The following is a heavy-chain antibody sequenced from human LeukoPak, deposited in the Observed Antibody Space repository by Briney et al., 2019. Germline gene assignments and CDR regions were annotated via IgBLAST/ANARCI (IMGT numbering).Heavy chain of an antibody. V-gene: IGHV4-59*08. CDR1: GGSMSSYY. CDR2: IYYSGST. CDR3: ARHFLWFGELMAFDY. D-gene: IGHD3-10*01. J-gene: IGHJ4*02. Sequence: SETLSLTCTVSGGSMSSYYWSWIRQPPGKGLVLIGYIYYSGSTNYNPSLKSRVTISVDASKNQFSLKLSSVTAADTAVYYCARHFLWFGELMAFDYWGQGTLVTVSS.